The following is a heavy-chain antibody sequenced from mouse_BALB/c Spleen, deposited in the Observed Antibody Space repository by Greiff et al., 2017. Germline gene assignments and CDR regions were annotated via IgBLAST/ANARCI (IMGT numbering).Heavy chain of an antibody. J-gene: IGHJ2*01. CDR2: ISSGSSTI. CDR1: GFTFSSFG. CDR3: ARGGEYGNPYYFDY. D-gene: IGHD2-10*02. V-gene: IGHV5-17*02. Sequence: EVKLMESGGGLVQPGGSRKLSCAASGFTFSSFGMHWVRQAPEKGLEWVAYISSGSSTIYYADTVKGRFTISRDNPKNTLFLQMTSLRSEDTAMYYCARGGEYGNPYYFDYWGQGTTLTVSS.